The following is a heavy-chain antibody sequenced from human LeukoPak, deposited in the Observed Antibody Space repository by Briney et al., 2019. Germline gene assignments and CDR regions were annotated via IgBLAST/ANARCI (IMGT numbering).Heavy chain of an antibody. CDR3: ARALNSSGWYPDS. V-gene: IGHV3-21*01. D-gene: IGHD6-19*01. Sequence: GGSLRLSCAASGFTFSSYSMNWVRQAPGKGLEWVSSTSSSSSYIYYADSVKGRFTISRDNAKNSLYLQMNSLRAEDTAVYYCARALNSSGWYPDSWGQGTLVTVS. CDR2: TSSSSSYI. CDR1: GFTFSSYS. J-gene: IGHJ4*02.